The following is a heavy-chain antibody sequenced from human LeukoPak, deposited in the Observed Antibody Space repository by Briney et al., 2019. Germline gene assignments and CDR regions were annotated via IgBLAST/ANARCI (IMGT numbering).Heavy chain of an antibody. CDR3: ASLGKWNGLEY. D-gene: IGHD1-1*01. CDR2: VYSTGST. Sequence: SETLSLTCTVSGGSMSDYYWSWVRQPPGKGLEWIGYVYSTGSTNYNPSLKSRVTISVDTSKNQFSLKLTSVTAADTAVYFCASLGKWNGLEYWGQGTLVTVSS. J-gene: IGHJ4*02. CDR1: GGSMSDYY. V-gene: IGHV4-59*01.